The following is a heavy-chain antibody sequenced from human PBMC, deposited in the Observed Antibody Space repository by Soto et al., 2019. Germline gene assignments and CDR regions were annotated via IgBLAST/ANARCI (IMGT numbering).Heavy chain of an antibody. CDR1: GGTFSSYT. V-gene: IGHV1-69*08. CDR3: ARDEPKVLIDWLLDGSPFDY. D-gene: IGHD3-9*01. J-gene: IGHJ4*02. Sequence: QVQLVQSGAEVKKPGSSVKVSCKASGGTFSSYTISWVRQAPGQGLEWLGRIIPILGIANYAQKFQGRVTITAVKSMSTAYMELSSLRSEDTAVYYCARDEPKVLIDWLLDGSPFDYWCQGTLVTVSS. CDR2: IIPILGIA.